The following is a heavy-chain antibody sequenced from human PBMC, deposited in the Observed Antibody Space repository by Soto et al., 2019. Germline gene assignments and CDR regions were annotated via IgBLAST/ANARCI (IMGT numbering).Heavy chain of an antibody. CDR2: IYYSGSI. D-gene: IGHD3-10*01. J-gene: IGHJ4*02. CDR3: ARAISMVRGVIIYYFDY. V-gene: IGHV4-30-4*01. Sequence: SETLSLTCTVSGGSISSGAYSWSWIRQPPGKGLEWIGYIYYSGSIYYNPSLKARVTISVDTSKNQFSLKLSSGTAADTAVYYCARAISMVRGVIIYYFDYWGQGTMVTVSP. CDR1: GGSISSGAYS.